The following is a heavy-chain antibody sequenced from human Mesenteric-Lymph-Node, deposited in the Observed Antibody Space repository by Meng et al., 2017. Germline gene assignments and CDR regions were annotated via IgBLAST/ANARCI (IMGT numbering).Heavy chain of an antibody. CDR2: IYYSGST. D-gene: IGHD3-22*01. V-gene: IGHV4-31*03. J-gene: IGHJ4*01. CDR1: GGSISSCGHS. CDR3: ARVDSSGYFLDY. Sequence: QVQLQESGPGLVKPSQTLSLPRTVSGGSISSCGHSWSWIRQHPGKGLEWIAYIYYSGSTYYNPSLKSRVILSVDTSKNKFSLKLSSVTAADTAVYYCARVDSSGYFLDYWGQGTLVTVSS.